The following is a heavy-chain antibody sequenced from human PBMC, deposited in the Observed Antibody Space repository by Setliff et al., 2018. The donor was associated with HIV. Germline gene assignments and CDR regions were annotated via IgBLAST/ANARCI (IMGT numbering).Heavy chain of an antibody. Sequence: GASVKVSCKESGYTFTSYYMHWVRQASGQGLEWMGIINPSGGSTSYAQKFQGRVTMTRDTSKSTVYMELSSLRSEDTAVYYCARVEYYYDSSGYYYDYWGQGTLVTVS. CDR3: ARVEYYYDSSGYYYDY. V-gene: IGHV1-46*01. CDR1: GYTFTSYY. CDR2: INPSGGST. J-gene: IGHJ4*02. D-gene: IGHD3-22*01.